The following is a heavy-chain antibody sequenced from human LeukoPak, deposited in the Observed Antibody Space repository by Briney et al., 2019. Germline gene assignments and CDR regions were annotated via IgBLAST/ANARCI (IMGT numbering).Heavy chain of an antibody. CDR2: IYYSGST. CDR3: ARGLRIAADYYFDY. V-gene: IGHV4-39*07. CDR1: GGSISSSSYH. D-gene: IGHD6-13*01. J-gene: IGHJ4*02. Sequence: SETLSHTCTVSGGSISSSSYHWGWIRQPPGKGLEWIGSIYYSGSTYYNPSLKSRVTISVDTSKNQFSLKLSSVAAADTAVYYCARGLRIAADYYFDYWGQGTLVTVSS.